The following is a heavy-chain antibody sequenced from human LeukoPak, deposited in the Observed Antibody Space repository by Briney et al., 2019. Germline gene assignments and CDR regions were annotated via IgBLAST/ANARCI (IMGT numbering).Heavy chain of an antibody. D-gene: IGHD3-10*01. CDR2: ISSSSSYI. CDR1: GFTFSSYS. V-gene: IGHV3-21*01. J-gene: IGHJ4*02. Sequence: GGSLRLSCAASGFTFSSYSMNWVRQAPGKGLEWVSSISSSSSYIYYADSVKGRFTISRDNAKNSLYLQMNSLRAEDTAVYYCARDSDMVRGVIDYWGQGTLVTVSS. CDR3: ARDSDMVRGVIDY.